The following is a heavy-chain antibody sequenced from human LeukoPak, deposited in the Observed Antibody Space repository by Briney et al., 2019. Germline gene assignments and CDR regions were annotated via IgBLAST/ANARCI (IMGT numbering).Heavy chain of an antibody. CDR2: IYFSGST. Sequence: SETLSLTCTVSGGSISSHYWSWIRQPPGKGLEWIGYIYFSGSTNYNPSLKGRVTISVDTSKNQFSLKLSSVTAADTAVYYCARDAKGDLQAFDIWGQGTMVTVSS. D-gene: IGHD4-11*01. V-gene: IGHV4-59*11. CDR3: ARDAKGDLQAFDI. CDR1: GGSISSHY. J-gene: IGHJ3*02.